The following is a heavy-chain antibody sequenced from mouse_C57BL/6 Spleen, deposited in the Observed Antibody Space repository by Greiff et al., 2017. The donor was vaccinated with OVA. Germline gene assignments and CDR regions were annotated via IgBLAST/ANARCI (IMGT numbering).Heavy chain of an antibody. CDR1: GFTFSDYG. Sequence: EVQLVESGGGLVKPGGSLKLSCAASGFTFSDYGMHWVRQAPEKGLEWVAYISSGSSTIYYADTVKGRFTISRDNAKNTLFLQMTSLRSEDTAMYYCARKYYGSSWYYFDYWGQGTTLTVSS. J-gene: IGHJ2*01. CDR2: ISSGSSTI. D-gene: IGHD1-1*01. V-gene: IGHV5-17*01. CDR3: ARKYYGSSWYYFDY.